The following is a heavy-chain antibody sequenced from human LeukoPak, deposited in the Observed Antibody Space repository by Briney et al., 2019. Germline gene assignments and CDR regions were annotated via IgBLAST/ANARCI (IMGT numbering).Heavy chain of an antibody. CDR2: INHSGST. J-gene: IGHJ6*02. CDR3: ARGRHGNYYYYGMDV. Sequence: PSETLSLTCTVSGGSISSSSYYWSWIRQPPGKGLEWIGEINHSGSTNYNPSLKSRVTISVDTSKNQFSLKLSSVTAADTAVYYCARGRHGNYYYYGMDVWGQGTTVTVSS. V-gene: IGHV4-39*07. CDR1: GGSISSSSYY.